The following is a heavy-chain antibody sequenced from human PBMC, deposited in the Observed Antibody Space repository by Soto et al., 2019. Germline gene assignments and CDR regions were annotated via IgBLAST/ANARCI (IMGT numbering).Heavy chain of an antibody. CDR3: AKRSGGFSEFDY. D-gene: IGHD5-12*01. J-gene: IGHJ4*02. CDR1: GYTFTGYY. CDR2: INPNSGGT. V-gene: IGHV1-2*02. Sequence: GASVKVSCKASGYTFTGYYMHWVRQAPGQGLEWMGWINPNSGGTNYAQKFQGRVTMTRDTSISTAYMELNSLRAEDTAVYYCAKRSGGFSEFDYWGQGTLVTVSS.